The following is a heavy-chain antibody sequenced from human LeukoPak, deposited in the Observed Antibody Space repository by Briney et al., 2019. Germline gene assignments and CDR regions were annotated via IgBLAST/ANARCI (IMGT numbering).Heavy chain of an antibody. V-gene: IGHV4-59*12. CDR3: AREGLNMVRGVIPKEAWGWFDP. CDR1: GGSISSYY. D-gene: IGHD3-10*01. Sequence: PSETLSLTCIVSGGSISSYYWSWIRQPPGKGLEWIGYIYYSGSTNYNPSLKSRVTISVDTSKNQFSLKLSSVTAADTAVYYCAREGLNMVRGVIPKEAWGWFDPWGQGTLVTVSS. CDR2: IYYSGST. J-gene: IGHJ5*02.